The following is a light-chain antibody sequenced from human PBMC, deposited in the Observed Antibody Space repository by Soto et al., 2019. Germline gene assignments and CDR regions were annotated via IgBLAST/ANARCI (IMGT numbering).Light chain of an antibody. J-gene: IGKJ1*01. CDR3: QQGDNWPWT. CDR1: QSVINN. CDR2: AVS. V-gene: IGKV3D-15*01. Sequence: EIVMTQSPATLSVSPGERATLSCRASQSVINNLAWYQQKPGQAPRLLIYAVSTRATGIPASFSGSGSGTEFTLTISSLQSEDFAVYYCQQGDNWPWTFGQGTKVEIK.